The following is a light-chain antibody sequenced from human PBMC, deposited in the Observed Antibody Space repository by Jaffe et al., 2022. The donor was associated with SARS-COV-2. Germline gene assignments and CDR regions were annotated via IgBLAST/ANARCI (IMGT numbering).Light chain of an antibody. CDR2: GAS. V-gene: IGKV1-39*01. Sequence: DIKMTQSPSSLSASVGDRVTITCRASQSISRHLHWYQQKPGKAPSLLIYGASSLQSGVPSRFSGSGSGTDFTLTIRSLQPEDFATYFCQQSDSSPWTFGQGTKVEIK. CDR1: QSISRH. J-gene: IGKJ1*01. CDR3: QQSDSSPWT.